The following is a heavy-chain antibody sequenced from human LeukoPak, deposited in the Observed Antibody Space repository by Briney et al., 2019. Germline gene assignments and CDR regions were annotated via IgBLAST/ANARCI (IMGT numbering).Heavy chain of an antibody. D-gene: IGHD3-10*01. Sequence: GGSLRLSCAASGFTVSRNYMSWVRQAPGKGLEWVSVIYSGGSTYYADSVKGRFTISRDNSKNTLYLQMNSLRAEDTAVYYCARVSMRVRGARRFDPWGQGTLVTVSS. V-gene: IGHV3-53*01. CDR3: ARVSMRVRGARRFDP. CDR1: GFTVSRNY. CDR2: IYSGGST. J-gene: IGHJ5*02.